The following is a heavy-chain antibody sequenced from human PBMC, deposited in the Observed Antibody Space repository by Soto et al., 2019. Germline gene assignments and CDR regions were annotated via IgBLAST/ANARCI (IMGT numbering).Heavy chain of an antibody. D-gene: IGHD7-27*01. CDR2: ISSSSSTI. V-gene: IGHV3-48*01. CDR1: GVPFCSYS. J-gene: IGHJ4*02. CDR3: ARDLSALGFDY. Sequence: GGSTRISCAASGVPFCSYSMNWVRQAPGKGLEWVSYISSSSSTIYYADSVKGRFTISRDNAKNSLYLQMNSLRAEDTAVYYCARDLSALGFDYWGQGTLVTVSS.